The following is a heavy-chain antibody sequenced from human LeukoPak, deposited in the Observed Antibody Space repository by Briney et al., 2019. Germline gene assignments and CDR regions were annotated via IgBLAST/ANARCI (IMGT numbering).Heavy chain of an antibody. CDR3: SRGAYSSRSYNVDY. CDR2: IGSAGGT. J-gene: IGHJ4*02. CDR1: GFTFSNYD. Sequence: GGSLRLSCAASGFTFSNYDMHWVRQATGKGLEWVSGIGSAGGTYYAGSVKGRFTISRENAKNSLYLQMNSLRAGDTAVYYCSRGAYSSRSYNVDYWGQGTLVTVSS. V-gene: IGHV3-13*01. D-gene: IGHD3-10*01.